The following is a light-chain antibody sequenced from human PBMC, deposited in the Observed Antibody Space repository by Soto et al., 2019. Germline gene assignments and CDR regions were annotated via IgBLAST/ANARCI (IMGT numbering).Light chain of an antibody. CDR3: GADHVSGNTFVYV. CDR1: SGDSNFK. J-gene: IGLJ1*01. CDR2: VGTGGIVG. Sequence: QTVVTQPPSASASLGASVTLTCTLTSGDSNFKVDWYQQRPGKGPRFVMRVGTGGIVGSKGDGIPDRFSVLGSGLNRFLTIKNIQEEDEGDYHCGADHVSGNTFVYVFGTGTKLTVL. V-gene: IGLV9-49*01.